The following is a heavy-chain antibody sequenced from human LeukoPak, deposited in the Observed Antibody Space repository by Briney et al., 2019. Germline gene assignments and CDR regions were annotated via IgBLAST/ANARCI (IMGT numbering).Heavy chain of an antibody. CDR2: MNPNSGNT. J-gene: IGHJ5*02. Sequence: ASVKVSXKASGYTFTSYDINWVRQAPGQGLEWTGWMNPNSGNTGYAQKFQGRVTMTRNTSISTAYMELSSLRSEDTAVYYCASIPIIAAAGSWGQGTLVTVSS. CDR3: ASIPIIAAAGS. V-gene: IGHV1-8*01. D-gene: IGHD6-13*01. CDR1: GYTFTSYD.